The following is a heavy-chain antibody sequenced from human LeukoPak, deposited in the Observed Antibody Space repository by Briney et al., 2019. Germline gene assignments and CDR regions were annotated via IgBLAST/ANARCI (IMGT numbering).Heavy chain of an antibody. CDR2: IGGGGDTT. J-gene: IGHJ4*02. Sequence: GGSLRLSCVASGFTFSSFPMSWVRQAPGMGLEWVSAIGGGGDTTYYADSVKGRFTTSRDNSENTLYLQMNSLRAEDTALYYCAKVGYTSVWFHLDYWGQGSLVIVSS. CDR1: GFTFSSFP. D-gene: IGHD6-19*01. CDR3: AKVGYTSVWFHLDY. V-gene: IGHV3-23*01.